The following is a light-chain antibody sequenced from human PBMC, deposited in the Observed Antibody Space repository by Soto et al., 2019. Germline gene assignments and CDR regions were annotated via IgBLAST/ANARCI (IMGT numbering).Light chain of an antibody. CDR3: SSYATSSPYV. Sequence: QSVLTQPASVSGSPGQSITISCTGTSSDIGGYNYVSWYQQHPGKVPKLMIYDVTNRPSGVSNRFSGSKSGDTASLTISDLQAEDEADYYCSSYATSSPYVFGTGSKVTVL. CDR1: SSDIGGYNY. CDR2: DVT. J-gene: IGLJ1*01. V-gene: IGLV2-14*01.